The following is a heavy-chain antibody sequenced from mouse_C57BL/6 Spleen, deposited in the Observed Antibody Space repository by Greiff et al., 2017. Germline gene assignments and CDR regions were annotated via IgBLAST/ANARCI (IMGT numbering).Heavy chain of an antibody. CDR2: IYPGDGDT. V-gene: IGHV1-82*01. CDR1: GYAFSSSW. CDR3: ARHYDYGEAY. Sequence: LVESGPELVKPGASVKISCKASGYAFSSSWMNWVKQRPGKGLEWIGRIYPGDGDTNYNGKFKGKATLTADKSSSTAYMQLSSLTSEDSAVYFCARHYDYGEAYWGQGTLVTVSA. J-gene: IGHJ3*01. D-gene: IGHD2-4*01.